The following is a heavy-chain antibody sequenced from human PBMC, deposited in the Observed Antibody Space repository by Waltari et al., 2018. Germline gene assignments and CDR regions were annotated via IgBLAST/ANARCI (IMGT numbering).Heavy chain of an antibody. D-gene: IGHD1-1*01. CDR3: ARVSRRTYRSPVPGRHYYYGMDV. CDR2: ISTDARDT. CDR1: GFTFSSFW. Sequence: EAQLVESGGGLVQPGDSLRLSCAASGFTFSSFWMNWVRQAPGKGPLWVARISTDARDTTYADSVKGRFTISRDNARNTLYLQMNRLRAEDTAVYFCARVSRRTYRSPVPGRHYYYGMDVWGQGTTVTVSS. J-gene: IGHJ6*02. V-gene: IGHV3-74*03.